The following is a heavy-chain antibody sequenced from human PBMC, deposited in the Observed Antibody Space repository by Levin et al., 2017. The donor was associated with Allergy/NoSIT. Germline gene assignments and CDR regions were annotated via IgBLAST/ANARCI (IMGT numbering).Heavy chain of an antibody. CDR3: AGEPNSPYYYHYGLDV. D-gene: IGHD2/OR15-2a*01. V-gene: IGHV4-39*07. Sequence: SETLSLTCTVSGGSISDDSYYWAWVRQPPEKGLEWIGSIYYDGSAYYNPSLKTRLTISVDTSKNQFSLRFNSVTAADTAVYYCAGEPNSPYYYHYGLDVWGQGTTVTVSS. CDR2: IYYDGSA. CDR1: GGSISDDSYY. J-gene: IGHJ6*02.